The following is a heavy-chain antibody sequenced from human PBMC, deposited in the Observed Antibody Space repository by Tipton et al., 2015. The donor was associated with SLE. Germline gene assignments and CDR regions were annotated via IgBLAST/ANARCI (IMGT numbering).Heavy chain of an antibody. D-gene: IGHD6-19*01. J-gene: IGHJ4*02. CDR1: GGSISSSSYY. CDR2: IYYSGST. V-gene: IGHV4-39*07. Sequence: TLSLTCTVSGGSISSSSYYWGWIRQPPGKGLEWIGGIYYSGSTYYNPSLKSRVTISVDTSKNQFSLTLSSVTAADTAVYYCARHVRRSGWYLDYWGQGTLVTVSS. CDR3: ARHVRRSGWYLDY.